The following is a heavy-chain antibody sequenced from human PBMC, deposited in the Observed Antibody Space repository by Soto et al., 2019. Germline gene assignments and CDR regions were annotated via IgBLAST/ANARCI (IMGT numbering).Heavy chain of an antibody. Sequence: SETLSLTCAVSGGSVSSSQWWTWVRQPPGKGLEWIAETHHSGNTNYNPSLKSRVTISVDTSKNQVSLKLRSVTAADTAVYFCARHGGTFDPWGQGTLVTVSS. CDR2: THHSGNT. D-gene: IGHD3-16*01. V-gene: IGHV4-4*02. J-gene: IGHJ5*02. CDR1: GGSVSSSQW. CDR3: ARHGGTFDP.